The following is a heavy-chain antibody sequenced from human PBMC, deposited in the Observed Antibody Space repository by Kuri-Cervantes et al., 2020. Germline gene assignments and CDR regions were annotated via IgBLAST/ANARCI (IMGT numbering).Heavy chain of an antibody. V-gene: IGHV3-33*01. CDR2: IWYDGSNK. J-gene: IGHJ4*02. CDR3: ARGLSSGWLDY. D-gene: IGHD6-19*01. CDR1: GFTFSSYG. Sequence: GGSLRLSCAASGFTFSSYGMHWVRQAPGKGLEWVAVIWYDGSNKYYADSVKGRFTISRDNSKNTLYLQMNSLRAEDTAVYYCARGLSSGWLDYWGQGTLVTVSS.